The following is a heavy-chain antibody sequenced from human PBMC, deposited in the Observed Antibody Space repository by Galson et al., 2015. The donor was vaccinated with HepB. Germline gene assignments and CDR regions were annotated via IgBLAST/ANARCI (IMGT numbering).Heavy chain of an antibody. J-gene: IGHJ4*02. D-gene: IGHD6-6*01. Sequence: SLRLSCAASGFTFSSYGMHWVRQAPGKGLEWVAVISYDGSNKYYADSVKGRFTIPRDNSKNTLYLQMNSLRAEDTAVYYCAKDSSSDSYWGQGTLVTVSS. V-gene: IGHV3-30*18. CDR3: AKDSSSDSY. CDR1: GFTFSSYG. CDR2: ISYDGSNK.